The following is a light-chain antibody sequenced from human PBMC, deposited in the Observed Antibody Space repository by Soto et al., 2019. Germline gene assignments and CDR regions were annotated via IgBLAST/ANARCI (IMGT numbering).Light chain of an antibody. V-gene: IGKV2-28*01. CDR2: VGF. Sequence: IVMTQSPRSLPVTPGGPPSISCRASQNLLHKNGYNHLAWYLQKPGQAPKLLIYVGFSRASGVPDRFSGGGSGTDYTLRISRLEAEDVGVYYCMQGINIPCTFGQGTKVDIK. J-gene: IGKJ1*01. CDR1: QNLLHKNGYNH. CDR3: MQGINIPCT.